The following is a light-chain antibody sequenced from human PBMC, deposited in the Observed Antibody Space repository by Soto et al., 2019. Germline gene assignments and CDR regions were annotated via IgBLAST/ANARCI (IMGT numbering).Light chain of an antibody. V-gene: IGKV1-5*01. CDR3: QQYKSYSWT. CDR1: QSIGTW. CDR2: DAS. J-gene: IGKJ1*01. Sequence: DIQMTQSPSTLSASIGDRVTITCRASQSIGTWLAWYQQRPGKAPKVLIYDASSLERGVPSRFSGSGSGTEFSLTISSLQPDDFATYYCQQYKSYSWTFGQGTKVDIK.